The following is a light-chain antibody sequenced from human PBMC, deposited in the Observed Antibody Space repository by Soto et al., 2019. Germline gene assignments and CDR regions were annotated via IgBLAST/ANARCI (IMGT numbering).Light chain of an antibody. CDR1: QRIGTF. CDR3: QLSYNAWT. V-gene: IGKV1-39*01. Sequence: DTQASQSPSSLSXSXXXXXTXXRRTSQRIGTFLNWYQQRQGRAPNLLIYSASTLQSGVPSRFNAGGSGTDFTLTITSLQPEDSATYYCQLSYNAWTFGQGTKVDI. CDR2: SAS. J-gene: IGKJ1*01.